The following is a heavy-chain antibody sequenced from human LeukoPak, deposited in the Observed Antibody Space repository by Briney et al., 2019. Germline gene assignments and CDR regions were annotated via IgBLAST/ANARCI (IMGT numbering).Heavy chain of an antibody. D-gene: IGHD1-26*01. CDR1: GFTFINYA. CDR3: ATEKWELREDVYFDY. V-gene: IGHV3-23*01. Sequence: GGSLRLSCVASGFTFINYAMIWARQAPGKGLEWVSSVSGSGDNTYYEASVKGRFTISRDNSKNTLYLQMNSLRAEDTAVYYCATEKWELREDVYFDYWGQGTLVTVSS. J-gene: IGHJ4*02. CDR2: VSGSGDNT.